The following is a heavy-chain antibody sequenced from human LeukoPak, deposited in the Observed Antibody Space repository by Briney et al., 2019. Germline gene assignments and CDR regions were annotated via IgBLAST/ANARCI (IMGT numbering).Heavy chain of an antibody. D-gene: IGHD4-17*01. CDR1: GFTFSSYS. CDR2: ISSSSSYI. CDR3: ARDRGQTTVTTWGTYDAFDI. J-gene: IGHJ3*02. V-gene: IGHV3-21*01. Sequence: SGGSLRLSCAASGFTFSSYSMNWVRQAPGKGLEWVSSISSSSSYIYYADSVKGRFTISRDNAKNSLYLQMNSLRAEDTAVYYCARDRGQTTVTTWGTYDAFDIWGQGTMVTVSS.